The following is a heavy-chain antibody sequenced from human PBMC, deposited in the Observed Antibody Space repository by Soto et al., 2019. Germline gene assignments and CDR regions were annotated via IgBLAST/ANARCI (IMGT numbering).Heavy chain of an antibody. J-gene: IGHJ4*02. CDR3: AMGREYEFWCGYYIEMDY. Sequence: GGSLRLSCAVSGFTLSSYAMTWVRQAPGKGLEWVSAISDGDDDDNTYYAASVKGRFTISTDFLKNTLYLQMNSLRTEDTAVYFCAMGREYEFWCGYYIEMDYWGVGTQVTVSS. CDR2: ISDGDDDDNT. V-gene: IGHV3-23*01. D-gene: IGHD3-3*01. CDR1: GFTLSSYA.